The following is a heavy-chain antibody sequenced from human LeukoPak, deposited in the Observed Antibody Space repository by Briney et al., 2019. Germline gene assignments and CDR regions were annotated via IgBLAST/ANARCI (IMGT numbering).Heavy chain of an antibody. D-gene: IGHD3-9*01. CDR1: GGSFSGYY. CDR3: ARDGDTLTGYRFFDY. J-gene: IGHJ4*02. V-gene: IGHV3-11*01. CDR2: ISSSGSTI. Sequence: LSLTCAVYGGSFSGYYWSWIRQAPGKGLEWVSYISSSGSTIYYADSVKGRFTISRDNAKNSLYLQMNSLRAEDTAVYYCARDGDTLTGYRFFDYWGQGTLVTVSS.